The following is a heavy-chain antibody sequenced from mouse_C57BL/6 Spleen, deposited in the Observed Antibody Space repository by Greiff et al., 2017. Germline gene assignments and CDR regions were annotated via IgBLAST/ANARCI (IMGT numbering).Heavy chain of an antibody. J-gene: IGHJ3*01. CDR1: GYAFRGSW. CDR2: IYPGDGDT. D-gene: IGHD2-1*01. V-gene: IGHV1-82*01. CDR3: SKFNYTWFAY. Sequence: QVQLQQSGPELVKPGASVKISCKASGYAFRGSWMNWVKQRPGKGLEWIGRIYPGDGDTNYNGKFKGKATLTADKSSSTAYMQLRSLTSEDSAVFFCSKFNYTWFAYWGQGTLVTVSA.